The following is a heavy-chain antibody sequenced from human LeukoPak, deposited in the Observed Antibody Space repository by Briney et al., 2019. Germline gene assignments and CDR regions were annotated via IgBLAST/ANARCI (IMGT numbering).Heavy chain of an antibody. Sequence: GGSLRLSCAASGFTFSNYWMNWVRQAPGKGLEWVSAISGSGGSTYYADSVKGRFTISRDNSKNTLYLQMNSLRAEDTAVYYCANPIAVAGYNYWGQGTLVTVSS. V-gene: IGHV3-23*01. D-gene: IGHD6-19*01. J-gene: IGHJ4*02. CDR2: ISGSGGST. CDR3: ANPIAVAGYNY. CDR1: GFTFSNYW.